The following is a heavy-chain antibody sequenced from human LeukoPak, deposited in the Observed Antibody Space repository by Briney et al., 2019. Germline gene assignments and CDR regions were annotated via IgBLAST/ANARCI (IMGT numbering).Heavy chain of an antibody. CDR1: GFTFSSYG. CDR3: ARGVFYYDSSGIDY. CDR2: IRYDGSNK. V-gene: IGHV3-30*02. Sequence: GGSLRLSCAASGFTFSSYGMHWVRQAPGKGLEWVAFIRYDGSNKYYADSVKGRFTISRDNSKNTLYLQMNSLRAEDTAVYYCARGVFYYDSSGIDYWGQGTLVTVSS. J-gene: IGHJ4*02. D-gene: IGHD3-22*01.